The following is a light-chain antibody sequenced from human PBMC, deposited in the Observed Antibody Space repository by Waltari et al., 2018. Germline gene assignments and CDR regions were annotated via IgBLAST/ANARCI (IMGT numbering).Light chain of an antibody. CDR3: LQSIQPLT. CDR2: EAS. V-gene: IGKV2D-29*02. J-gene: IGKJ4*01. CDR1: QSLLHSDGKTY. Sequence: DIVMTQTPLSLSVTPGQPASISCKSSQSLLHSDGKTYLYWYLQKPGQSPQLLIYEASNRFAGVPDRFSGSGSGTDFTLKISRVEAEDVGVYYCLQSIQPLTFGGGTKVEIK.